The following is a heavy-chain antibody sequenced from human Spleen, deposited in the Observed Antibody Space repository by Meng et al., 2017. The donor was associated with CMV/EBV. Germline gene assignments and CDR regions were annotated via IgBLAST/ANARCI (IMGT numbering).Heavy chain of an antibody. Sequence: SLRLSGAGYDFTFTNAWVSWVRQATGKGLEWVGRIRSKTHGGTTDFAASVKGRFTISRDDSKNILYLQMNSLKTEDTAVYYCTTGLSWGQGTLVTVSS. CDR2: IRSKTHGGTT. CDR1: DFTFTNAW. CDR3: TTGLS. V-gene: IGHV3-15*07. J-gene: IGHJ4*02.